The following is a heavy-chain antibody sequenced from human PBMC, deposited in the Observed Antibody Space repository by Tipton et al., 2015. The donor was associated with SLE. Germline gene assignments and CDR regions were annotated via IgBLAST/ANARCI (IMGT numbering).Heavy chain of an antibody. Sequence: TLSLTCTVSDGSISRYYWSWIRQPAGKGLEWIGRIYTSGSTNYNPSLKSRVTMSVDTSKNQFSLKLSSVTAADTAVYYCAREGMVQGGGNWFDPGGQGTLVTVSS. D-gene: IGHD3-10*01. CDR3: AREGMVQGGGNWFDP. CDR1: DGSISRYY. J-gene: IGHJ5*02. V-gene: IGHV4-4*07. CDR2: IYTSGST.